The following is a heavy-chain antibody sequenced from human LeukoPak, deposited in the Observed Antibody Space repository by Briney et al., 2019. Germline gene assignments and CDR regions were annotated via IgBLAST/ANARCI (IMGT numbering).Heavy chain of an antibody. D-gene: IGHD5-24*01. V-gene: IGHV3-30*18. CDR3: AKGGEMATIEESDY. CDR1: GFTFSTYA. Sequence: GGSLRLSCAASGFTFSTYAMHWVRQAPGRGLEWVTVISYDGSIKYYADSVKGRFTISRDNSKNTVYLQMNSLRDEDTAVYYCAKGGEMATIEESDYWGQGTLVTVSS. CDR2: ISYDGSIK. J-gene: IGHJ4*02.